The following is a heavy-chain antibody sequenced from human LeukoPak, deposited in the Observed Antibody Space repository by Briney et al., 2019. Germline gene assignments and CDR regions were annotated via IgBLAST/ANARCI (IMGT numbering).Heavy chain of an antibody. CDR3: ARVDRYHYSLDV. J-gene: IGHJ6*03. V-gene: IGHV1-69*05. CDR2: IMPLFNTA. CDR1: GGTFSSYS. Sequence: SVKVSCKASGGTFSSYSITWVRQAPGQGLEWMGGIMPLFNTANYAQQFQGRVTITTDESTSTAYMELSSLRFEDTAMYYCARVDRYHYSLDVWGKGTTVTLSS.